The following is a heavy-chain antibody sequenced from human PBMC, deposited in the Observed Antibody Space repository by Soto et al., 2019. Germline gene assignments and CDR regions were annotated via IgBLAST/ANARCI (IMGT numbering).Heavy chain of an antibody. CDR3: ARGVAGSGFDL. D-gene: IGHD6-19*01. Sequence: SQTLSLTCAISGDSVSSNTAAWSWIRSSPSRGLEWLGRTYYRSNWRHDYAVSVRSRITVNPDTSKNHFSLQLNSVTPDDTAVYYCARGVAGSGFDLWGQGTMVIVSS. CDR1: GDSVSSNTAA. CDR2: TYYRSNWRH. J-gene: IGHJ4*02. V-gene: IGHV6-1*01.